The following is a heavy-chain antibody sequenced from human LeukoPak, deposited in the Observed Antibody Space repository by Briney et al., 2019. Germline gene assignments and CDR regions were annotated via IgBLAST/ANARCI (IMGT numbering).Heavy chain of an antibody. Sequence: GGSLRLSCAASGFTLSNYGMSWVRQAPGKGLEWVAGISDSGGRKNYADSVKGRFTISRDNPKNTLYLQMNSLRAEDTAVYFCAKRGVVIRVILVGFHKEAYYFDSWGQGALVTVSS. CDR2: ISDSGGRK. J-gene: IGHJ4*01. CDR1: GFTLSNYG. D-gene: IGHD3-22*01. CDR3: AKRGVVIRVILVGFHKEAYYFDS. V-gene: IGHV3-23*01.